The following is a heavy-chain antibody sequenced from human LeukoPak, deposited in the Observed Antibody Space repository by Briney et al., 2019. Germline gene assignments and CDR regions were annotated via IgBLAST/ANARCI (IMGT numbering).Heavy chain of an antibody. J-gene: IGHJ6*03. CDR3: ARLWYSSSWYQDYYYYMDV. D-gene: IGHD6-13*01. CDR2: MNPNSGNT. CDR1: GYTFTSYD. Sequence: ASVKVSCKASGYTFTSYDINWVRRATGQGLEWMGWMNPNSGNTGYAQKFQGRVTMTRNTSISTAYMELSSLRSEDTAVYYCARLWYSSSWYQDYYYYMDVWGKGTTVTISS. V-gene: IGHV1-8*01.